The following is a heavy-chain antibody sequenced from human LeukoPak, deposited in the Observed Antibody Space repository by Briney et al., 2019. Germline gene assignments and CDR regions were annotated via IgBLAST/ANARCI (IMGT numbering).Heavy chain of an antibody. CDR2: ISGSGGSI. J-gene: IGHJ4*02. CDR3: SRGRLFGDY. CDR1: GFTFNNFV. D-gene: IGHD3-3*01. Sequence: GGSLRLSCAASGFTFNNFVMSWLRQAPGKGLEWVSYISGSGGSIYYTDSVKGRFTISRDNAKNSLFLQMNSLRAEDTAVYYCSRGRLFGDYWGQGALVTVSS. V-gene: IGHV3-48*03.